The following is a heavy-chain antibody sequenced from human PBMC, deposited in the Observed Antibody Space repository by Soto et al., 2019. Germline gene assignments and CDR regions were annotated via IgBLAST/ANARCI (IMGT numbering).Heavy chain of an antibody. Sequence: QVQLQESGPGLVKPSQTLSLTCTVSGGSISSGGYYWSWIRQHPGKGLEWIGYIYYSGSTYYNPSLKSRVTISVDTSKNQFSLNLSSVTAADTAVYYCARGINRGFWFDPWGQGTLVTVSS. V-gene: IGHV4-31*03. J-gene: IGHJ5*02. CDR2: IYYSGST. CDR1: GGSISSGGYY. CDR3: ARGINRGFWFDP.